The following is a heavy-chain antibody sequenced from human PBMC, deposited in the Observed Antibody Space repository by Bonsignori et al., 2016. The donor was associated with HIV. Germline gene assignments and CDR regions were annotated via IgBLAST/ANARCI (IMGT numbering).Heavy chain of an antibody. J-gene: IGHJ6*03. Sequence: WVRQAPGQGLEWMGGIIPILGIANYAQKFQGRVTITADESTSTAYMELSSLRSEDTAVYYCARVPTIFGVVTPTRYYYMDVWGQRDHGHRLL. CDR3: ARVPTIFGVVTPTRYYYMDV. CDR2: IIPILGIA. D-gene: IGHD3-3*01. V-gene: IGHV1-69*10.